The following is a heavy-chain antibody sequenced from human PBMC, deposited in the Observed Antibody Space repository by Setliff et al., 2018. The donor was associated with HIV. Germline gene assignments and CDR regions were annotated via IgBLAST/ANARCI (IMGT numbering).Heavy chain of an antibody. CDR3: AGGGGFWSGQLDY. V-gene: IGHV4-34*01. CDR2: INQSGIS. CDR1: GGSFSDHY. Sequence: LSLTCAVYGGSFSDHYWTWIRQPPGKGLEWIGEINQSGISNFNPSLKSRVTMPIDTPKNQFSLKLSSVTAADTAVYFCAGGGGFWSGQLDYWGQGTLVTVSS. J-gene: IGHJ4*02. D-gene: IGHD3-3*01.